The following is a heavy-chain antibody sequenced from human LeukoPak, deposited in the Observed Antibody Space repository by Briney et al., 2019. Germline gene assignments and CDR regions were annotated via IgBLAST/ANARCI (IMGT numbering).Heavy chain of an antibody. Sequence: PSETLSLTCTVSGGSISSGGYYWSWIRQPSGKGLEWIGYIYHSGSTYYNPSLKSRVTISVDRSKNQFSLKLTSVTAADTAVYYCARAGRKLERPTYFDYWGQGTLVTVSS. CDR2: IYHSGST. CDR1: GGSISSGGYY. J-gene: IGHJ4*02. CDR3: ARAGRKLERPTYFDY. V-gene: IGHV4-30-2*01. D-gene: IGHD1-1*01.